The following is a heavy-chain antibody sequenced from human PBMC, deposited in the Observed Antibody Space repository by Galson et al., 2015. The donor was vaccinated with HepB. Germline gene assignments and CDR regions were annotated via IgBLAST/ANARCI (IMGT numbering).Heavy chain of an antibody. CDR3: ARDRDYRFDY. D-gene: IGHD4/OR15-4a*01. CDR1: GYTFTTNG. CDR2: ISANSGDT. Sequence: SVKVSCKTSGYTFTTNGISWVRQAPGQGLEWMGWISANSGDTKYAQNLQGRVTLTRDTSTSTAYLELRSLRSDDTAAYYCARDRDYRFDYWGQGTLVTVSS. V-gene: IGHV1-18*04. J-gene: IGHJ4*02.